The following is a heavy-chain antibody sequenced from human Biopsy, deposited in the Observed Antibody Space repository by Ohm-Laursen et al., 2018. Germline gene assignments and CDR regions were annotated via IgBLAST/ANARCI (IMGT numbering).Heavy chain of an antibody. Sequence: SDTLSLTCTVSGGSISSYYWNWIRQPAGKGLEWIGRIYTSGSTNFNPSLKSRVTMSIDTSKNQFSLRPSSVTAADTAVYFCAREDEGLLRALDLWGQGTMVTVSS. D-gene: IGHD3-3*01. CDR3: AREDEGLLRALDL. CDR1: GGSISSYY. J-gene: IGHJ3*01. V-gene: IGHV4-4*07. CDR2: IYTSGST.